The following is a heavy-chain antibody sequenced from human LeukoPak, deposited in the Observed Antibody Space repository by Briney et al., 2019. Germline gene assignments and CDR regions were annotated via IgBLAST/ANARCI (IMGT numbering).Heavy chain of an antibody. D-gene: IGHD5-12*01. Sequence: PSGGSLRLSCAASGFTFSSYWMSWVRQAPGKGLEWVANIKQDGSEKYYVDSVKGRFTISRDNAKNSLYLQMNSLRAEDTALYYCAKDMDSGYAGGLSYFDYWGQGTLVTVSS. J-gene: IGHJ4*02. V-gene: IGHV3-7*03. CDR2: IKQDGSEK. CDR1: GFTFSSYW. CDR3: AKDMDSGYAGGLSYFDY.